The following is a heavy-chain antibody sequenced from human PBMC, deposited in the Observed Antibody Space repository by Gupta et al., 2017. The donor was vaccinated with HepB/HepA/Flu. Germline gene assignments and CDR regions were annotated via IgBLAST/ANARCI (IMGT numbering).Heavy chain of an antibody. D-gene: IGHD2/OR15-2a*01. CDR3: AGSVEDCFSTSYFFALNN. V-gene: IGHV3-53*01. Sequence: VQLVGGGGGWIQPGGCVSVSCAASGFSVSSHSMSGLRQAPRREMGGIPKAAGKGLEGISISYSAGSTYSYAASFMGGFIITRDNATKTLFFQKNSLRTADTTALFCAGSVEDCFSTSYFFALNNWGQGTTVTVSS. J-gene: IGHJ6*02. CDR2: SYSAGST. CDR1: GFSVSSHS.